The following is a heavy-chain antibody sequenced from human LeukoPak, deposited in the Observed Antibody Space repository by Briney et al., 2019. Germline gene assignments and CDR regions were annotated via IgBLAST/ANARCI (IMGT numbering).Heavy chain of an antibody. D-gene: IGHD1-26*01. Sequence: SETLSLTCTVSGGSISSSSYYWGWIRQPPGKGLEWIGSIYYSGSTYYNPSLKSRVTISVDTSKNQFSLELSSVTAADTAVYYCARKYSRSYLHHFDYWGQGTLVTVSS. CDR1: GGSISSSSYY. CDR2: IYYSGST. CDR3: ARKYSRSYLHHFDY. V-gene: IGHV4-39*01. J-gene: IGHJ4*02.